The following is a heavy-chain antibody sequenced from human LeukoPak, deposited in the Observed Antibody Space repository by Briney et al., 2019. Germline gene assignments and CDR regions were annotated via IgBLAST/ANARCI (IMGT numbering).Heavy chain of an antibody. Sequence: GASVKVSCKASGYTFTSYYMHWVRQAPGQGLEWMGWINPNSGGTNYAQKFQGRVTMTRDTSISTAYMELSRLRSDDTAVYYCARGGGYSPPKLSVDYWGQGTLVTVSS. CDR2: INPNSGGT. CDR1: GYTFTSYY. CDR3: ARGGGYSPPKLSVDY. J-gene: IGHJ4*02. V-gene: IGHV1-2*02. D-gene: IGHD5-18*01.